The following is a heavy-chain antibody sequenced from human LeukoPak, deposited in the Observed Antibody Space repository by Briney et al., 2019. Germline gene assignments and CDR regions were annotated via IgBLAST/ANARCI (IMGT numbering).Heavy chain of an antibody. CDR3: ARLRGYTSSARGYVEY. CDR1: GDSISSSRFY. V-gene: IGHV4-39*01. J-gene: IGHJ4*02. Sequence: PSETLSLTCTVSGDSISSSRFYWGWIRQPPGKGLEWIGSIYYSGSTYYDPSLKSRVTISVDTSKNQFSLKLSSVTAADTAVYYCARLRGYTSSARGYVEYWGQGTLVTVSS. D-gene: IGHD6-13*01. CDR2: IYYSGST.